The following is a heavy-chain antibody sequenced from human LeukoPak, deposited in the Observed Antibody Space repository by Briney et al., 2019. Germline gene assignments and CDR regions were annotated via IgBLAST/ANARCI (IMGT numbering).Heavy chain of an antibody. CDR2: IRYDGSNK. CDR1: GFTFSSYG. Sequence: GGSLRLSCAASGFTFSSYGMHWVRQAPGKGLEWVAFIRYDGSNKYYADSVKGRFTISRDNSKNTQSLQMNSLRAEDTAVYYCAKGAVPVAMLAVSSWFDPWGQGTLVTVSS. D-gene: IGHD2-2*01. V-gene: IGHV3-30*02. J-gene: IGHJ5*02. CDR3: AKGAVPVAMLAVSSWFDP.